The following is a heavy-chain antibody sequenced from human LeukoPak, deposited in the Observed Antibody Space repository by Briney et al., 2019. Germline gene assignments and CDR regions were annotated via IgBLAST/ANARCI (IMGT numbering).Heavy chain of an antibody. CDR3: AKIPSKWLLLLGWFDP. Sequence: ASVKVSCKASGYTFTSYDIHWVRQATGQGLQWMGWMNPNSGNTGYAPKFQGRVTMTRNTSIRTAYMELSSLRSEDTAVYYCAKIPSKWLLLLGWFDPWGQGTLVTVSS. CDR1: GYTFTSYD. CDR2: MNPNSGNT. J-gene: IGHJ5*02. D-gene: IGHD3-22*01. V-gene: IGHV1-8*01.